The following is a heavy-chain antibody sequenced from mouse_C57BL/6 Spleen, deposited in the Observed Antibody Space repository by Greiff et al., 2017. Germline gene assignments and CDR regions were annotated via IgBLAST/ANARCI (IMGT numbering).Heavy chain of an antibody. D-gene: IGHD2-2*01. CDR1: GFNIKNSY. CDR3: ARGESLGNDGAMDD. J-gene: IGHJ4*01. Sequence: EVKLLESVAELVRPGASVKLSCTASGFNIKNSYMHWVKQRPEQGLEWIGRIDPANGNTKYAPKFQGKATITTDTSSNTAYLQLSSLTSEDTAIYYSARGESLGNDGAMDDWGQGTSVTVSS. CDR2: IDPANGNT. V-gene: IGHV14-3*01.